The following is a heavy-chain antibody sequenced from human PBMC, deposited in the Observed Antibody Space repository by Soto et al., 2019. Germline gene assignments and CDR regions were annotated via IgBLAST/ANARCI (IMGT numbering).Heavy chain of an antibody. CDR3: ARSPAPVVRGAFDI. CDR1: GFTFSSYW. Sequence: EVQLVESGGGLVQPGGSLRLSCAASGFTFSSYWMSWVRQAPGKGLEWVANIKQDGSEKYYVDSVKGRFTISRDNAKNSLYLQMNSLRAEDTAVYYCARSPAPVVRGAFDIWGQGTMVTVSS. J-gene: IGHJ3*02. CDR2: IKQDGSEK. D-gene: IGHD2-15*01. V-gene: IGHV3-7*03.